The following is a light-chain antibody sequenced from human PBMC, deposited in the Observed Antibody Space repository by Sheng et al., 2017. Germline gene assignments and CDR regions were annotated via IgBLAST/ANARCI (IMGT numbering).Light chain of an antibody. CDR1: QSVSSN. CDR3: QQYDNWPPLT. V-gene: IGKV3-15*01. CDR2: GAS. Sequence: EIVMTQSPATLSVSPGERATLSCRASQSVSSNLAWYQQKPGQAPRLLIYGASIRATGIPGRFSGSGSGTEFILTISSLQSEDFAVYFCQQYDNWPPLTFGGGTKVEIK. J-gene: IGKJ4*01.